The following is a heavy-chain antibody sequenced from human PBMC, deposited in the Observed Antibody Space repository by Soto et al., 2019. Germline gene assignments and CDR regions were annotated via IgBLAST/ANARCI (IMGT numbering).Heavy chain of an antibody. Sequence: PSEPLSLTCTVSGGSISSGGYYWSWIRQHPGKGQEWIGYIYYSGSTYYNPSLKSRVTISVDTSKNQFSLKLSSVTAADTAVYYCARTSIVVVPAAIMGWFDPWGQGTLVTVSS. CDR1: GGSISSGGYY. J-gene: IGHJ5*02. CDR2: IYYSGST. D-gene: IGHD2-2*02. V-gene: IGHV4-31*03. CDR3: ARTSIVVVPAAIMGWFDP.